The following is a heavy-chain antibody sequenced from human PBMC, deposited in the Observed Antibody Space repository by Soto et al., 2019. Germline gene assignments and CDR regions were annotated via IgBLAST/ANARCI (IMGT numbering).Heavy chain of an antibody. D-gene: IGHD3-10*01. CDR1: GFTLRSYA. V-gene: IGHV3-30*04. Sequence: GGSLRLSCAASGFTLRSYAIHWVRQAPGKGLEWVAVISRDGTNKYYVDSVKGRLTISRDNSKDTVYLQMNSLRDEDSAMFYCARSRSGAVADSFDFWGQGTLVTVSS. CDR2: ISRDGTNK. CDR3: ARSRSGAVADSFDF. J-gene: IGHJ4*02.